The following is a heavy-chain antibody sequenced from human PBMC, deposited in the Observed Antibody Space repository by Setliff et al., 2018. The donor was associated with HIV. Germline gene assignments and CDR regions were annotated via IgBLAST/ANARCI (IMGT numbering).Heavy chain of an antibody. J-gene: IGHJ4*02. CDR3: VREDILGARSFDF. V-gene: IGHV3-48*01. D-gene: IGHD1-26*01. CDR1: GFTFSRYE. Sequence: GGSLRLSCAASGFTFSRYEMNWVRQAPGKGLEWVSYISSISSPTYYADSVKGRFTISRDNAKNSLYLQMNSLRVEDTAVFYCVREDILGARSFDFWGQGILVTVSS. CDR2: ISSISSPT.